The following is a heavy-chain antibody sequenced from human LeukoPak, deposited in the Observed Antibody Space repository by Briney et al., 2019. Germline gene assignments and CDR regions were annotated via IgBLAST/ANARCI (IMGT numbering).Heavy chain of an antibody. CDR3: ARDLLGVRGLSWFDP. J-gene: IGHJ5*02. CDR2: IYYSGST. V-gene: IGHV4-31*03. D-gene: IGHD3-10*01. Sequence: SQTLSLTCTVSGGSISSGGYYWSWIRQHPGKGLGWIGYIYYSGSTYYNPSLKSRVTISVATSKNQFPLKLRSVTAADTAVYSCARDLLGVRGLSWFDPWGQGTLVTVSS. CDR1: GGSISSGGYY.